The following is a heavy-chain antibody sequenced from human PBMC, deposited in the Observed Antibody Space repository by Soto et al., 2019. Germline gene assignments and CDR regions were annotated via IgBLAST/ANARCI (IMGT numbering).Heavy chain of an antibody. J-gene: IGHJ4*02. D-gene: IGHD6-6*01. V-gene: IGHV3-30*18. CDR2: ISYDGSNK. Sequence: VQLVESGGGVVQPGRSLRLSCAASGFTFSSYGMHWVRQAPGKGLEWVAVISYDGSNKYYADSVKGRFTISRDNSKNTLYLQMNSLRAEDTAVYYCAKGQLEEYYFDYWGQGTLVTVSS. CDR1: GFTFSSYG. CDR3: AKGQLEEYYFDY.